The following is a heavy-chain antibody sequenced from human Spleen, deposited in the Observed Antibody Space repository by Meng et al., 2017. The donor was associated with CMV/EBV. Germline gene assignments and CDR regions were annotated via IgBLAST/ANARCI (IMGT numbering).Heavy chain of an antibody. D-gene: IGHD2-2*01. V-gene: IGHV1-18*01. CDR2: ISDSNGNT. Sequence: ASVKVSCKASGFTLSNYGVSWVRQAPGQGLEFMGWISDSNGNTNYAQNLQGRVTMTTDSSTSTAFMELRGLRSDDTAVYYCARGGMMWRSGIVVEPAAAFDFWGQGTLVTVSS. CDR1: GFTLSNYG. J-gene: IGHJ4*02. CDR3: ARGGMMWRSGIVVEPAAAFDF.